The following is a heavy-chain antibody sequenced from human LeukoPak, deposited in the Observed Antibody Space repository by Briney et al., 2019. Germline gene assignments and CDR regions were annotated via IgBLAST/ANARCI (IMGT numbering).Heavy chain of an antibody. J-gene: IGHJ5*02. Sequence: SETLSLTCTVSGGSNSSYYWSWIRQPPGKGLEWIGYIYYSGSTNYNPSLKSRVTISVDTSKNQFSLKLSSVTAADTAVYYCARRAYSSSYNWFDPWGQGTLVTVSS. D-gene: IGHD6-13*01. CDR2: IYYSGST. CDR3: ARRAYSSSYNWFDP. CDR1: GGSNSSYY. V-gene: IGHV4-59*08.